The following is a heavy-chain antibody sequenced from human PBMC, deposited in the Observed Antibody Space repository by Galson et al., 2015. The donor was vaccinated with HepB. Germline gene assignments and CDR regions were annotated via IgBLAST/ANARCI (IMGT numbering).Heavy chain of an antibody. CDR1: GFTVSGNA. V-gene: IGHV3-66*01. CDR3: TSFDRSSSRYF. J-gene: IGHJ4*02. CDR2: IYSSGGT. D-gene: IGHD6-6*01. Sequence: SLRLSCAASGFTVSGNAVTWVRQAPGKGLEWVSIIYSSGGTYYADSVKGRFTISRDNSKNTLYLQMSSLRAEDTAVYYCTSFDRSSSRYFGGQGTLVTVSS.